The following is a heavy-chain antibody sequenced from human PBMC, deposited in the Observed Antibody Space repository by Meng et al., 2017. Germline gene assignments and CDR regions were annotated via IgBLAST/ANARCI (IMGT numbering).Heavy chain of an antibody. J-gene: IGHJ2*01. V-gene: IGHV3-7*01. D-gene: IGHD3-10*01. CDR2: IKQDGSEK. CDR1: GFTFSSYW. Sequence: VLVWESGGGLFRRGVSLRLSCSAFGFTFSSYWMSWVRQDPGKGLEWVANIKQDGSEKYYVDFVKGLFTISRDNAKNSVYLQMNSLRAEDTAVYYCAREGVIYWYFDLWGRGTLVTVSS. CDR3: AREGVIYWYFDL.